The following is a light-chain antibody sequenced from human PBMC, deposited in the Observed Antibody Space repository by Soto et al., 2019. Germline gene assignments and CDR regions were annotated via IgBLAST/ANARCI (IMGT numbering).Light chain of an antibody. CDR1: QTISSW. CDR2: KAS. CDR3: HHNNSYSEA. Sequence: EIQMTQSPSTLSGSVGDRVTISCRASQTISSWLAWYQQKPGKAPKLLIYKASTLKSGVPSRFSGSGSGAEFTPTISSLQPDYFASYYYHHNNSYSEAFGQGTKVELK. J-gene: IGKJ1*01. V-gene: IGKV1-5*03.